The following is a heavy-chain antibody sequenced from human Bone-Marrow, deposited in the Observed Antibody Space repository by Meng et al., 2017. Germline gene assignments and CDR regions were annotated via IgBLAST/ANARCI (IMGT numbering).Heavy chain of an antibody. CDR2: INPYSGAT. V-gene: IGHV1-2*06. CDR1: AYTFSAYY. D-gene: IGHD3-22*01. Sequence: ASVKVSCKASAYTFSAYYIHWVRQAPGQGLEWMGRINPYSGATNYAQKFQGRVTMTRDTSISTAYMELSRLISDDTAVYYCARDGHYYDSSGYYSSYWGQGTLVTVSS. J-gene: IGHJ4*02. CDR3: ARDGHYYDSSGYYSSY.